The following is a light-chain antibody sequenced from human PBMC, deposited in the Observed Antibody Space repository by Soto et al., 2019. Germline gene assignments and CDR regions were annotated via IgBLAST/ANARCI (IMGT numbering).Light chain of an antibody. CDR2: AAA. V-gene: IGKV1-39*01. Sequence: DIQMTQSPSSLSASVGDRVTITCRASQSIRNYLNWYQQKPGKAPDLLIYAAASLQSGVPSRFNGSGSGTDFTLTISSLQPEDSATYYCQQRYGTPPTFGQGTKVE. J-gene: IGKJ1*01. CDR1: QSIRNY. CDR3: QQRYGTPPT.